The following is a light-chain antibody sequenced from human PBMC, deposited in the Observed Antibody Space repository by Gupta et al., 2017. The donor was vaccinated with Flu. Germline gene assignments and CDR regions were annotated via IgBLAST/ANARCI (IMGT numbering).Light chain of an antibody. CDR3: YVWANDGHHHLV. V-gene: IGLV3-21*02. Sequence: SYALTQALSVSVATGQTARITCGGNNIAIKSVHWYQQKPGQAPLLVVDNDSDRPSGIPERFSASNSSNTDTLTLTSVDAGDEADDDWYVWANDGHHHLVFGGGTKLTVL. CDR1: NIAIKS. J-gene: IGLJ2*01. CDR2: NDS.